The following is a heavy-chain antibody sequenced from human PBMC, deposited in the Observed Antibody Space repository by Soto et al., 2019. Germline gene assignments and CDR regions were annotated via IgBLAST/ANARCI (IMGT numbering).Heavy chain of an antibody. J-gene: IGHJ5*02. CDR3: ARSITMVRDVGRWFDP. V-gene: IGHV2-5*02. D-gene: IGHD3-10*01. CDR2: IYWDDDK. CDR1: GFSLSTSGVG. Sequence: QITLKESGPTLVKPTQTLTLTCTFSGFSLSTSGVGVGWIRQPPGKALEWLALIYWDDDKRYSPSLRSRLTITKDTSKNQVVLTMTNMDPVDTATYDCARSITMVRDVGRWFDPWGQGTLVTVSS.